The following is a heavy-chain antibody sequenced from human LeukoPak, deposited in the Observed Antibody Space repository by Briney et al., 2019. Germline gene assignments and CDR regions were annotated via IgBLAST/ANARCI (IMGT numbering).Heavy chain of an antibody. D-gene: IGHD3-10*01. V-gene: IGHV3-23*01. CDR3: ARRGVVTRAVILLAFHNEAHYFDY. CDR2: IRESAGGT. J-gene: IGHJ4*02. Sequence: PGGSLRLSCVVSGITLSNYGMSWIRQAPGKGLEWVAHIRESAGGTNYADSVKGRFTISRDNSKNTLYLQMNSLRAEDTAVYFCARRGVVTRAVILLAFHNEAHYFDYWGRGTLVTVSS. CDR1: GITLSNYG.